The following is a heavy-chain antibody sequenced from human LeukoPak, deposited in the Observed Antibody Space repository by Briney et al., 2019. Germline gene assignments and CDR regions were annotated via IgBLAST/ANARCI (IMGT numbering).Heavy chain of an antibody. CDR2: ISSNGGST. V-gene: IGHV3-23*01. CDR3: ANVQSNYYYYGMDV. Sequence: GGSLRLSCAASGFTFSSYAMSWVRQAPGKGLEWVSIISSNGGSTYYADSVKGRFTISRDNSKNTLYLQMSSLRVEDTAVYYCANVQSNYYYYGMDVWGQGTTVTVSS. CDR1: GFTFSSYA. J-gene: IGHJ6*02.